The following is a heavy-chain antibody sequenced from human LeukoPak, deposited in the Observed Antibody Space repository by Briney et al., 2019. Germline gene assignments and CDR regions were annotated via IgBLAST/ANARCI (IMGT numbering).Heavy chain of an antibody. Sequence: GGSLRLSCAASGFTFSSYPMTWVRQAPGKGLEWVSTIVGSGDRTFDADSVKGRFTISRDNSKNTLYLQMNSLSVEDTAVYYCARESHDSGQGTLVTVSS. CDR3: ARESHD. CDR2: IVGSGDRT. V-gene: IGHV3-23*01. J-gene: IGHJ4*02. CDR1: GFTFSSYP.